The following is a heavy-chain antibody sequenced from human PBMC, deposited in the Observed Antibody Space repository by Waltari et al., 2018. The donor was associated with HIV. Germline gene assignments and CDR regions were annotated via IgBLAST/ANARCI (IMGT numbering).Heavy chain of an antibody. CDR2: INYDGSNK. CDR3: ARDKAPYSSSSAVDY. CDR1: GFTFGSYG. D-gene: IGHD6-6*01. Sequence: VQLMESGGGVVQPGKSLRLSCATSGFTFGSYGIHWVRQAPGKGLEWVAVINYDGSNKFYAESVKCRFLISRDNSKNTLFLQMNSLRDEDTGLYYCARDKAPYSSSSAVDYWGQGTLVTVS. J-gene: IGHJ4*02. V-gene: IGHV3-33*01.